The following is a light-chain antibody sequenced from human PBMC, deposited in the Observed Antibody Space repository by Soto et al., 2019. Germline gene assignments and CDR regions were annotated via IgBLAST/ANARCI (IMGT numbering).Light chain of an antibody. J-gene: IGLJ1*01. Sequence: QSVLTQPASVSGSPGQSITISCTGTSGDVGGYYYVSWYQQLPGKAPKLMISEVSNRPSGVSNRFSGSKSGNTASLTISGLQAEDEADYYCSSYTAGGTIFGTGTKGPVL. V-gene: IGLV2-14*01. CDR2: EVS. CDR3: SSYTAGGTI. CDR1: SGDVGGYYY.